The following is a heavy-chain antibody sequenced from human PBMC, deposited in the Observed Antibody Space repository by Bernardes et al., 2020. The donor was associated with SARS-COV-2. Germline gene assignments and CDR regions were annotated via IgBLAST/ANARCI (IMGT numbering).Heavy chain of an antibody. Sequence: ASVKVSCKASGYTFTGFYMHWVRQAPGQGLEWMGWINPNSGGTDYAQKFQGRVTMTRDTSISTAYMELSRLRSEDTAVYYCASQGGICSSTSCYYYYYMDVWGKGTTVTVSS. V-gene: IGHV1-2*02. J-gene: IGHJ6*03. D-gene: IGHD2-2*01. CDR2: INPNSGGT. CDR3: ASQGGICSSTSCYYYYYMDV. CDR1: GYTFTGFY.